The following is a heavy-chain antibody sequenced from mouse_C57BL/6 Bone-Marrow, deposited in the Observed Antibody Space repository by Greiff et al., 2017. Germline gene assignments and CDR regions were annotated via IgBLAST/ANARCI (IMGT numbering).Heavy chain of an antibody. V-gene: IGHV1-42*01. D-gene: IGHD3-2*02. CDR3: ARSRQLRLPWFAY. J-gene: IGHJ3*01. Sequence: EVQLQQSGPELVKPGASVKISCKASGYSFTGYYMNWVKQSPEKSLEWIGEINPSTGGTTYNQKFKAKATLTVDKSSSTAYMQLKSLTSEDSAVYYCARSRQLRLPWFAYWGQGTLVTVSA. CDR1: GYSFTGYY. CDR2: INPSTGGT.